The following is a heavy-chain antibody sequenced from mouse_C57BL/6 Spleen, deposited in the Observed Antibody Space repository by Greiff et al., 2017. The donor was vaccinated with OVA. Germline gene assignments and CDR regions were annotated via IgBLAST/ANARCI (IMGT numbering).Heavy chain of an antibody. Sequence: QVQLQQPGAELVKPGASVKLSCKASGYTFTSYWMHWVKQRPGQGLEWIGMIHPNSGSTNYNEKFKSKATLTVDKSSSTAYMQLSSLTSEDSAVYYCARGSGTLKNAMDYWGQGTSVTVSS. D-gene: IGHD4-1*01. CDR1: GYTFTSYW. CDR2: IHPNSGST. J-gene: IGHJ4*01. V-gene: IGHV1-64*01. CDR3: ARGSGTLKNAMDY.